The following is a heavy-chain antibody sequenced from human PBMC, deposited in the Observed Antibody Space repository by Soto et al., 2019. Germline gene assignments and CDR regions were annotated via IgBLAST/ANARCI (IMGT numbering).Heavy chain of an antibody. CDR2: TYYRAKWNT. CDR3: ARGKHSTFDI. D-gene: IGHD6-13*01. J-gene: IGHJ3*02. Sequence: QVQLQQSGPGLVKPSQTLSLTCAISGDSVSTNGVAWNWIRLSPSRGLEWLGRTYYRAKWNTDYALSVKGRRTINPDTSKTQFSLQLNSVTPEDTAVYYCARGKHSTFDIWGQGTMVAVSS. CDR1: GDSVSTNGVA. V-gene: IGHV6-1*01.